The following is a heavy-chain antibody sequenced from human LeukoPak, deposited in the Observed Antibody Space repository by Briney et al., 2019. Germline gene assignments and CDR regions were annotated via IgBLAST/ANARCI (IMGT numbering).Heavy chain of an antibody. CDR2: ISYDGTNK. J-gene: IGHJ4*02. Sequence: GGSLRLCCAASGFIFSSYGMHWVRQAPGKGLEWVARISYDGTNKYYAASVKGRFTISRDNSKNTLYLQMNSLRAEDTAVYYCAKDRYCSSASCYAGSYWGQGTLVTVSS. V-gene: IGHV3-30*18. CDR3: AKDRYCSSASCYAGSY. D-gene: IGHD2-2*01. CDR1: GFIFSSYG.